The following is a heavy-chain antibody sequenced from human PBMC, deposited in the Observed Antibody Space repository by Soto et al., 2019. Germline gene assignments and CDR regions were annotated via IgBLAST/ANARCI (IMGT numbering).Heavy chain of an antibody. CDR2: IWYDASNK. J-gene: IGHJ4*02. V-gene: IGHV3-33*01. CDR3: ERGRVDGGELDL. CDR1: GFTFSTYG. Sequence: VQLVESGGGVVQPGRSLRLSCAASGFTFSTYGMYWVRQAPGKGLEWVAVIWYDASNKYYADSVKGRFTISRDNSENTLYLQMNSLRAEYTAVYYCERGRVDGGELDLWGQGTLVTVSS. D-gene: IGHD1-26*01.